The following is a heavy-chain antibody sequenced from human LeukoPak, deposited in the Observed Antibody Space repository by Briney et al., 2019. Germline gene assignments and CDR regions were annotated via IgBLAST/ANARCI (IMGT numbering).Heavy chain of an antibody. CDR2: IWYDGTNK. J-gene: IGHJ4*02. CDR1: GFTSSNYG. CDR3: AREGPRGNSQFDY. V-gene: IGHV3-33*01. Sequence: GGSLRLSCAASGFTSSNYGMHWVRQAPGKGLEWVALIWYDGTNKCYTDSVRGRFTISRESTQNTLYLQMNSLRVEDTALYYCAREGPRGNSQFDYWGQGTLVTVSS. D-gene: IGHD2/OR15-2a*01.